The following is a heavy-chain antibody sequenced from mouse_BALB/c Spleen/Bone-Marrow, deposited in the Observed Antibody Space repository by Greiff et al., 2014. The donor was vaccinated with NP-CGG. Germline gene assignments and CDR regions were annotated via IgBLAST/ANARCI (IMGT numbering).Heavy chain of an antibody. CDR3: ASSGKVRNAMDY. V-gene: IGHV1S137*01. D-gene: IGHD2-14*01. J-gene: IGHJ4*01. CDR1: GYTFTDHA. CDR2: ISGYYGDA. Sequence: QVQLQQSGAKLVRPGVSVKISCKGSGYTFTDHAMHWVKRSHAKSLEGIGLISGYYGDAIYNQKFKGKATMTVDKSSSTAYMELARLTSEDSAIYYCASSGKVRNAMDYWGQGTSVTVSS.